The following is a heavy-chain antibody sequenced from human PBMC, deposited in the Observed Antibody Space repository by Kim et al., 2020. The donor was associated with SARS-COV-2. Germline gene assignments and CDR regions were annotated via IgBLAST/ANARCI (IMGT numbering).Heavy chain of an antibody. CDR2: ISAYNGNT. Sequence: ASVKVSCKASGYTFTSYGISWVRQAPGQGLEWMGWISAYNGNTNYAQKLQGRVTMTTDTSTSTAYMELRSLRSDDTAVYYCARDYVSWFGELLPQPFDYWGQGTLVTVSS. V-gene: IGHV1-18*04. CDR3: ARDYVSWFGELLPQPFDY. CDR1: GYTFTSYG. J-gene: IGHJ4*02. D-gene: IGHD3-10*01.